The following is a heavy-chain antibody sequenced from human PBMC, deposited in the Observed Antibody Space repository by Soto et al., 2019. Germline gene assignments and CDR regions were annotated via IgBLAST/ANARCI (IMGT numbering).Heavy chain of an antibody. Sequence: SETLSLTCTVSGDSISISGYYWSWIRQHPGKGLEWIGYIYYSGSTYYNPSLKSRVIISVDTSENQFSLKLSSVTAADTAVYYCARDRDGYNSIDYWGQGTLVTVS. CDR1: GDSISISGYY. CDR3: ARDRDGYNSIDY. CDR2: IYYSGST. D-gene: IGHD5-12*01. J-gene: IGHJ4*02. V-gene: IGHV4-31*02.